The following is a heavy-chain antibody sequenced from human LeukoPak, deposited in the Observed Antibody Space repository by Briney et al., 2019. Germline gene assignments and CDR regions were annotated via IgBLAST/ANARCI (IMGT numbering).Heavy chain of an antibody. J-gene: IGHJ4*02. CDR1: GFTFSSYW. CDR3: ARAINYSFDY. Sequence: GKSLRLSCAASGFTFSSYWMTWVRQAPGKGLEWVANINPDGSATYHVDSVKGRFTISRDNAKNSLYLQMISLRAEDTAVYYCARAINYSFDYWGQGTLVTVSS. D-gene: IGHD4-11*01. CDR2: INPDGSAT. V-gene: IGHV3-7*04.